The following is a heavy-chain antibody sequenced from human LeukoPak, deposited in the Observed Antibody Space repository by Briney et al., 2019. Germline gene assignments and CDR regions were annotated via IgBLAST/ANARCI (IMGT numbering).Heavy chain of an antibody. CDR2: ISSTGSYI. CDR1: GFTFSTYN. CDR3: ARGDWLPLPYAFDH. V-gene: IGHV3-21*01. D-gene: IGHD5-12*01. J-gene: IGHJ4*02. Sequence: GGSLRLSCAASGFTFSTYNINWVRQAPGKGLEWVSSISSTGSYIYYADSVKGRFTISRDNAKNSLYLQMNSLRAEDTAVYYCARGDWLPLPYAFDHWGQGTLVTVSS.